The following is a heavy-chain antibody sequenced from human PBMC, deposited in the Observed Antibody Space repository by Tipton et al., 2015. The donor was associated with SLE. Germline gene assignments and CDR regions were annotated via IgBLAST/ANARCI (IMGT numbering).Heavy chain of an antibody. J-gene: IGHJ4*02. CDR2: IYINGGT. V-gene: IGHV4-61*02. Sequence: TLSLTCTVSGDSLYSGSYYWSWMRQPAGKGLECIGRIYINGGTDYNPSLKSRVTMSIDKSESQFSLKMKSVTAADTAVYYCARGGEWSHDYWGQGTPVTVSS. CDR3: ARGGEWSHDY. D-gene: IGHD3-3*01. CDR1: GDSLYSGSYY.